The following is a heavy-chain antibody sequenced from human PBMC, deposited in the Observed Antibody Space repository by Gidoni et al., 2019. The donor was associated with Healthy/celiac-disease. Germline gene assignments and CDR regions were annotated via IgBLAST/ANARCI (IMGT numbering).Heavy chain of an antibody. Sequence: QVQLVQSGAEVKKPGASVKVSCKASGYTFTSYYMPWVRQAPGQGLEWMGIINPSGGSTSYAQKFQGRVTMTRDTSTSTVYMELSSLRSEDTAVYYCARGGVDIVATEVYYYYYYGMDVWGQGTTVTVSS. V-gene: IGHV1-46*01. J-gene: IGHJ6*02. CDR3: ARGGVDIVATEVYYYYYYGMDV. CDR2: INPSGGST. CDR1: GYTFTSYY. D-gene: IGHD5-12*01.